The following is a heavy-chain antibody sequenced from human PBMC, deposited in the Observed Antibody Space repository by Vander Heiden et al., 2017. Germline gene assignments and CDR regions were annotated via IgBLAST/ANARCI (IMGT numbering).Heavy chain of an antibody. Sequence: EVQLVESGGGLLQPGRSLRLTSAASGFTFSSNEMNWVGQAPGKGLEWVSYSSSSGSTIYYADSVKGRFTISRDNAKNSLYLQMNSLRAEDTAVYYCARGLLWSSRGYYDYWGQGTLVTVSS. J-gene: IGHJ4*02. D-gene: IGHD5-18*01. CDR1: GFTFSSNE. CDR3: ARGLLWSSRGYYDY. V-gene: IGHV3-48*03. CDR2: SSSSGSTI.